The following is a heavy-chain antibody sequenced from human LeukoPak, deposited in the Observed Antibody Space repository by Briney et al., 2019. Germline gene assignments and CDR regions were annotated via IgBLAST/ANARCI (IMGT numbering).Heavy chain of an antibody. CDR3: ARSYYYGSGSYVLAFDY. CDR1: GGSISSYY. CDR2: IYYSGST. D-gene: IGHD3-10*01. Sequence: PSETLSLTCTVSGGSISSYYWSWIRQPPGKGLEWIGYIYYSGSTNYNPSLKSRVTISVDTSKNQFSLKLSSVTAADTAVYYCARSYYYGSGSYVLAFDYWGQGTLVTVSS. J-gene: IGHJ4*02. V-gene: IGHV4-59*01.